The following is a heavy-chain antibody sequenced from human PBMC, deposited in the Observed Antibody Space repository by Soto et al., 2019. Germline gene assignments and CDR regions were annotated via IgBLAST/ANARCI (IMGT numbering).Heavy chain of an antibody. D-gene: IGHD3-3*01. V-gene: IGHV4-4*02. J-gene: IGHJ6*02. Sequence: SSETLSLTCAVSGGSISSSNWWSWVRQPPGKGLEWIGEIYHSGSTNYNPSLKSRVTISVDKSKNQFSLKLSSVTAADTAAYYCARAAGHYDFWSGSLKYYGMDVWGQGTTVT. CDR2: IYHSGST. CDR1: GGSISSSNW. CDR3: ARAAGHYDFWSGSLKYYGMDV.